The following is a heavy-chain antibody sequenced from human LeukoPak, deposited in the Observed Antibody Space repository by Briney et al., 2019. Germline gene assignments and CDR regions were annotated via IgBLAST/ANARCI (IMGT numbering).Heavy chain of an antibody. V-gene: IGHV1-18*01. CDR3: ARAGGDQTCSSTSCYTGADY. J-gene: IGHJ4*02. Sequence: GASVKVSCKASGYTFTSYGISWVRQAPGQGLEWMGWISAYNGNTNYAQKLQGRVTMTTDTSTSTAYMERRSLRSDDTAVYYCARAGGDQTCSSTSCYTGADYWGQGTLVTVSS. D-gene: IGHD2-2*02. CDR2: ISAYNGNT. CDR1: GYTFTSYG.